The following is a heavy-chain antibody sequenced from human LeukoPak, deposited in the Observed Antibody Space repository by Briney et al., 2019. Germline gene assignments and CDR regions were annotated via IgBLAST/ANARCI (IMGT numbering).Heavy chain of an antibody. CDR1: DTFTSYG. CDR3: ATGGPSGGRVTVHLQVGY. V-gene: IGHV1-18*01. D-gene: IGHD2-15*01. J-gene: IGHJ4*02. Sequence: ASVKVSCKASDTFTSYGINWVRQAPGQGLEWMGWISPYNGNTKYAEKIQRRVTITTDTSTSTAYMELGSLRSEDTAVYYCATGGPSGGRVTVHLQVGYWGQGTLVTVSS. CDR2: ISPYNGNT.